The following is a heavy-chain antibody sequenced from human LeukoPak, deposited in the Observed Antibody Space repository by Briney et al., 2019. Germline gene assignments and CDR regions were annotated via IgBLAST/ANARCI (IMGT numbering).Heavy chain of an antibody. Sequence: PGGSLRLSCAASGFTFDDYAMHWVRQAPGKGLEWVAVISYDGSNKYYADSVKGRSTISRDNSKNTLYLQMNSLRAEDTAVYYCAREAGDYGQFDYWGQGTLVTVSS. CDR2: ISYDGSNK. D-gene: IGHD4-17*01. V-gene: IGHV3-30-3*01. CDR1: GFTFDDYA. CDR3: AREAGDYGQFDY. J-gene: IGHJ4*02.